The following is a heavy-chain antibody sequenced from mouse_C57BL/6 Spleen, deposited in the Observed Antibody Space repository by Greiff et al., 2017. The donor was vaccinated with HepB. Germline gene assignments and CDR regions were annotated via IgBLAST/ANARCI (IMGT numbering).Heavy chain of an antibody. D-gene: IGHD2-4*01. CDR2: INPNYGTT. CDR3: ATLIYYDYDEAY. Sequence: LVKPGASVKISCKASGYSFTDYHMNWVKQSNGKSLEWIGVINPNYGTTSYNQKFKGKATLTVDQSSSTAYMQLNSLTSEDSAVYYCATLIYYDYDEAYWGQGTLVTVSA. CDR1: GYSFTDYH. V-gene: IGHV1-39*01. J-gene: IGHJ3*01.